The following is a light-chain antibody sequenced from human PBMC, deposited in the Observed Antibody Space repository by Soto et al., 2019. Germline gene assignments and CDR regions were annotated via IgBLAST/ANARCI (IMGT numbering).Light chain of an antibody. J-gene: IGKJ2*01. Sequence: EIVLTQSPGTLSLSPGERATLSCRASQSVSSSYLAWYQQKPGQAPRLLIHGASSRATGVPDRFSGSGSGTDFTLTISRLEHEDCAVYYCHKDGGSPKYTVGQGTKLEIK. CDR1: QSVSSSY. CDR2: GAS. CDR3: HKDGGSPKYT. V-gene: IGKV3-20*01.